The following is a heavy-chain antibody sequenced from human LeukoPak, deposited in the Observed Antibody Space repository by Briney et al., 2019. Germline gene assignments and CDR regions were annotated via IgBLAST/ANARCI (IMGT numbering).Heavy chain of an antibody. J-gene: IGHJ4*02. CDR1: GYTFTSYY. V-gene: IGHV1-8*02. Sequence: ASVKVSCKASGYTFTSYYMHWVRQAPGQGPEWMGWMSPNSGNTGSAQRFQGRVTMTRDTSMSSAYVELSNLRPEDTAVYYCARGSFSRWTTQSYFDYWGQGTLVTVSS. CDR2: MSPNSGNT. CDR3: ARGSFSRWTTQSYFDY. D-gene: IGHD4-23*01.